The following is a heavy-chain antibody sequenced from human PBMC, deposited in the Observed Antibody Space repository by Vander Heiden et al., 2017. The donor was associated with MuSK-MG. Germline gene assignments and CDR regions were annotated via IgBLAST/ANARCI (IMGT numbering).Heavy chain of an antibody. V-gene: IGHV1-69-2*01. D-gene: IGHD2-2*01. J-gene: IGHJ4*02. CDR2: VDPEDGET. CDR1: GYTFTDYY. CDR3: ATGCSSTSRTGSYCPFDY. Sequence: EVQLVQSGAEVKKPGATVKISCKVSGYTFTDYYMHWVQQAPGKGLEWMGLVDPEDGETIYAEKFQGRVTITADTSTDTAYMELSSLRSEDTAVYYCATGCSSTSRTGSYCPFDYWGQGTLVTVSS.